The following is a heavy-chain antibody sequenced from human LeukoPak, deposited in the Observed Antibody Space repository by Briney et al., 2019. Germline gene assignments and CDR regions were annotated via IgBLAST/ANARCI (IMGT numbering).Heavy chain of an antibody. CDR3: ARFSPRAMGNYLDF. V-gene: IGHV4-30-2*01. J-gene: IGHJ4*02. CDR1: GDYS. D-gene: IGHD7-27*01. Sequence: SETLSLTCAVSGDYSWGWIRQPPGKGLEWIGYIYHSGDTYYNPSLKSRVTISVDRSKNQFSLKLSSVTAADTAVYYCARFSPRAMGNYLDFWGQGTLVTVSS. CDR2: IYHSGDT.